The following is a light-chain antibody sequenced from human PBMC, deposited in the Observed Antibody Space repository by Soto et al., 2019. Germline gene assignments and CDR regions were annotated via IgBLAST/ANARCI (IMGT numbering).Light chain of an antibody. Sequence: DIQMTQSPSSLSASVGDRVTITCRASQGINNYLAWYQQRPGKVPKLLIYAASTLQSGVPSRFRGSRSGTDFTLTITSLQPEEVATYYCQNYNSAPRTVGQGTKVDIK. CDR3: QNYNSAPRT. CDR2: AAS. CDR1: QGINNY. V-gene: IGKV1-27*01. J-gene: IGKJ1*01.